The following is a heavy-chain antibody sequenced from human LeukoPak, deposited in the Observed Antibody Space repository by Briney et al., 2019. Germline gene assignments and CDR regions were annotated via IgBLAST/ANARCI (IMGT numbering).Heavy chain of an antibody. CDR3: AKALIGTGGYFQH. CDR2: ISSTGGHT. Sequence: GGSLRLSCAASGFTFSTHAMSWVRQAPGKGLEWVSSISSTGGHTYYSDSVKGRFTTSRDNSKNTLYLQMNSLRAEDTALYYCAKALIGTGGYFQHWGHGTLVTVSS. J-gene: IGHJ1*01. V-gene: IGHV3-23*01. D-gene: IGHD1-1*01. CDR1: GFTFSTHA.